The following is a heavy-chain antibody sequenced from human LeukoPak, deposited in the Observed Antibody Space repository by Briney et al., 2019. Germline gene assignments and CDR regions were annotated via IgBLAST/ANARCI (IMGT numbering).Heavy chain of an antibody. D-gene: IGHD6-6*01. CDR3: ARRIAARQPYYYGMDV. V-gene: IGHV4-39*07. CDR2: IYYSGST. J-gene: IGHJ6*02. Sequence: ASETLSLTCTVSGGSISSSSYYWGWIRQPPGKGLEWIGSIYYSGSTYYNPSLKSRVTISVDTSKNQFSLKLSSVTAADTAVYYCARRIAARQPYYYGMDVWGQGTTVTVSS. CDR1: GGSISSSSYY.